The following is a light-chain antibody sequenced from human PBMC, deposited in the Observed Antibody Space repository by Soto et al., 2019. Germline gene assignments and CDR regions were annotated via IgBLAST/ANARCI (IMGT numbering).Light chain of an antibody. CDR1: LNIGDS. CDR2: GAS. J-gene: IGKJ1*01. V-gene: IGKV1-39*01. CDR3: LKTYNLPRT. Sequence: GDRVTITCRASLNIGDSLSWFQQKAGKPPTQLIYGASALQSGVPVRFSGSASGTDFTLTIRNMQREYFATYYCLKTYNLPRTFGQGNKVDIK.